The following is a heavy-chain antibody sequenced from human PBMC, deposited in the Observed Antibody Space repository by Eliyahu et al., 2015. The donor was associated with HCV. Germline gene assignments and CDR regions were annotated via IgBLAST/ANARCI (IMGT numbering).Heavy chain of an antibody. J-gene: IGHJ3*02. D-gene: IGHD3-22*01. CDR3: AKVTVTMIVVDAFDI. CDR1: GFTFDDYA. CDR2: ISWNSGSI. Sequence: EVQLVESGGGLVQPGRSLRLSCAASGFTFDDYAMHWVRQAPGKGLGWVSGISWNSGSIGYADSVKGRFTISRDNAKNSLYLQMNSLRAEDTALYYCAKVTVTMIVVDAFDIWGQGTMVTVSS. V-gene: IGHV3-9*01.